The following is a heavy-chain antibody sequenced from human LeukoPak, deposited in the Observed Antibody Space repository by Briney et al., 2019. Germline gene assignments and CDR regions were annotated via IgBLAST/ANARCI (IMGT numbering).Heavy chain of an antibody. CDR3: ARDGLYGDYLRCPDY. D-gene: IGHD4-17*01. J-gene: IGHJ4*02. Sequence: GGSLRLSCAASGFTFSSYSMNWVRQAPGKGLEWVSSISSSSSYIYYADSVKGRFTISRDNAKNSLYLQMNSLRAEDTAVYYCARDGLYGDYLRCPDYWGQGTLVTVSS. CDR2: ISSSSSYI. CDR1: GFTFSSYS. V-gene: IGHV3-21*01.